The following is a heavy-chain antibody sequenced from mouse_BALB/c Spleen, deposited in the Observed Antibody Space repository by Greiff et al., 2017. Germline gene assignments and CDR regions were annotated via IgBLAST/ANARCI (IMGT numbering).Heavy chain of an antibody. Sequence: QVQLQQSGPGLVAPSQSLSITCTVSGFSLTGYGVNWVRQPPGKGLEWLGMIWGDGSTDYNSALKSRLSISKDNSKSHVFLKMNSLQTDDTARYYCARANVPHYYGSSYFDYWGQGTTLTVSS. CDR3: ARANVPHYYGSSYFDY. D-gene: IGHD1-1*01. V-gene: IGHV2-6-7*01. CDR1: GFSLTGYG. J-gene: IGHJ2*01. CDR2: IWGDGST.